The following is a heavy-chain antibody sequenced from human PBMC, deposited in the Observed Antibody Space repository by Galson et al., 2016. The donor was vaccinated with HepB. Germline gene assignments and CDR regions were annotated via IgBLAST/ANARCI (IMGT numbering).Heavy chain of an antibody. D-gene: IGHD2-15*01. Sequence: SVKVSCKVSGYTLTELSMHWVRQAPGKGLEWMGGFDPEDGERMYAEKFQGRVTMTEDTSTDTAYMDLSSLRSEDTAVYYCAVVMVDFELDAFGFWGQGTMVTVSS. V-gene: IGHV1-24*01. CDR1: GYTLTELS. CDR2: FDPEDGER. J-gene: IGHJ3*01. CDR3: AVVMVDFELDAFGF.